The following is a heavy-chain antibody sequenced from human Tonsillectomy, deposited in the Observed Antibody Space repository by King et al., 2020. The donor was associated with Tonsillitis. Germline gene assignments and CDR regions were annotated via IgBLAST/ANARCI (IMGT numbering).Heavy chain of an antibody. CDR3: AKDYYGSGTYYNPFDY. Sequence: VQLVESGGGVVQPGGSLRLSCAASGFTFDDYAMHWVRQAPGKGLEWVSLISGDGGSTYYADSVKGRFTISRDNSKNSLYLQMNSLRTEDTALYYCAKDYYGSGTYYNPFDYWGRGTLVTVSS. J-gene: IGHJ4*02. D-gene: IGHD3-10*01. CDR2: ISGDGGST. CDR1: GFTFDDYA. V-gene: IGHV3-43*02.